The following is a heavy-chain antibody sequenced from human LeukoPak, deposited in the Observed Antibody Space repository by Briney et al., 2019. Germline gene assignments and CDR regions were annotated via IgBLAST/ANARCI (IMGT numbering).Heavy chain of an antibody. V-gene: IGHV1-69*13. Sequence: ASVKVSCKASGGTFSSYAISWVRQAPGQGLEWMGGIIPIFGTANYAQKFQGRVTITADESTSTAYMELSSLRSEDTAVYYCARTQQLVLRSPLDPWGQGTLVTVSS. D-gene: IGHD6-13*01. CDR3: ARTQQLVLRSPLDP. CDR1: GGTFSSYA. CDR2: IIPIFGTA. J-gene: IGHJ5*02.